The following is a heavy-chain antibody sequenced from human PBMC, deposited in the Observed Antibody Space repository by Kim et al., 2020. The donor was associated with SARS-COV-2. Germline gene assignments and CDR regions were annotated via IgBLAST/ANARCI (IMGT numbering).Heavy chain of an antibody. CDR2: ISGSGGST. CDR3: AKDPDYCSGGSCAAPEYFQH. CDR1: GFTFSSYA. Sequence: GGSLRLSCAASGFTFSSYAMSWVRQAPGKGLEWVSAISGSGGSTYYADSVKGRFTISRDNSKNTLYLQMNSLRAEDTAVYYCAKDPDYCSGGSCAAPEYFQHWGQGTLVTVSS. D-gene: IGHD2-15*01. J-gene: IGHJ1*01. V-gene: IGHV3-23*01.